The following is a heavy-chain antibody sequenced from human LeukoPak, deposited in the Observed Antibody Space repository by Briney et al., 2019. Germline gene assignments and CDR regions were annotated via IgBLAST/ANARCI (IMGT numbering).Heavy chain of an antibody. CDR2: ISYDGSNK. D-gene: IGHD3-22*01. CDR3: AKTVDYYDSSGYNDY. Sequence: AGGSLRLSCSASGFTFSAYFMHWVRQAPGKGLEWVAVISYDGSNKYYADSVKGRFTISRDNSKNTLYLQMNSLRAEDTAVYYCAKTVDYYDSSGYNDYWGQGTLVTVSS. J-gene: IGHJ4*02. CDR1: GFTFSAYF. V-gene: IGHV3-30*18.